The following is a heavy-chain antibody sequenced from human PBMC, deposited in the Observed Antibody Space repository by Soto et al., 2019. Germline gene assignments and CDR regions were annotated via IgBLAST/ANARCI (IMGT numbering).Heavy chain of an antibody. V-gene: IGHV5-51*01. CDR2: IYPGDSDT. Sequence: PGESLKISCKGSGYSFTSYWIGWVRQMPGKGLEWMGIIYPGDSDTRYSPSFQGQVTISADKSISTAYLQWSSLKASDTAMYYYARHGYGGNSLSRPHVDPGRENDYWGQGTLVTVSS. J-gene: IGHJ4*02. D-gene: IGHD4-17*01. CDR3: ARHGYGGNSLSRPHVDPGRENDY. CDR1: GYSFTSYW.